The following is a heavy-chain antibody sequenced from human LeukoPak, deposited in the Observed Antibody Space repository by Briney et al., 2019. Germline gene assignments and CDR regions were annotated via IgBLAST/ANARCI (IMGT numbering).Heavy chain of an antibody. V-gene: IGHV1-3*01. Sequence: GASVKVSCKASGYTFTSYYMHWVRQAPGQGLEWMGWINAGNGNTKYSQKFQGRVTITRDTSASTAYMELSSLRSEDTAVYYCARAGDYGDLGFDYWGQGTLVTVSS. J-gene: IGHJ4*02. CDR1: GYTFTSYY. D-gene: IGHD4-17*01. CDR2: INAGNGNT. CDR3: ARAGDYGDLGFDY.